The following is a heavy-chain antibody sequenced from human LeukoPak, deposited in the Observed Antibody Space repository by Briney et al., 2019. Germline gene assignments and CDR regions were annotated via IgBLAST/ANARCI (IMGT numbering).Heavy chain of an antibody. Sequence: PGGSLRLSCAASGFTVSSNYMSWVRQAPGKGLEWVSVIYSGGSTYYADCVKGRFTISRDNSKNTLYLQMNSLRAEDTAVYYCASRRYSSSKGAYYGMDVWGQGTTVTVSS. V-gene: IGHV3-66*01. D-gene: IGHD6-6*01. J-gene: IGHJ6*02. CDR1: GFTVSSNY. CDR3: ASRRYSSSKGAYYGMDV. CDR2: IYSGGST.